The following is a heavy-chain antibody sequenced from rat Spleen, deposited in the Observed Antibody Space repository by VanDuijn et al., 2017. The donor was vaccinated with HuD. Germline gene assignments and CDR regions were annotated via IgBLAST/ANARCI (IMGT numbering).Heavy chain of an antibody. CDR1: GFTFSDYY. D-gene: IGHD1-11*01. CDR2: INYDGRST. Sequence: EVQLVESDGGLVQPGRSLKLSSAASGFTFSDYYMSWVRQAPTKGLEWVATINYDGRSTHYRDSVKGRFTISTDNAKSTLFLQMDSLRSEDTATYFCARHTAYWFAYWGQGTLVTVSS. J-gene: IGHJ3*01. V-gene: IGHV5-29*01. CDR3: ARHTAYWFAY.